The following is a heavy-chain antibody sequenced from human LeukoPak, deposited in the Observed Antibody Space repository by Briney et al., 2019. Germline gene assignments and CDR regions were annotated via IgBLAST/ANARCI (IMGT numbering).Heavy chain of an antibody. V-gene: IGHV4-59*08. J-gene: IGHJ3*02. CDR3: ARGYYYGSGSYGEGAFDI. Sequence: PSETLSLTCTVSGGSIRSYYWSWIRQPPGKGLEWIGYVYYSGNTNYNPSLKSRVTMSLDTSKNQFSLKLSSVTAADTAVYHCARGYYYGSGSYGEGAFDIWGQGTMVTVSS. D-gene: IGHD3-10*01. CDR2: VYYSGNT. CDR1: GGSIRSYY.